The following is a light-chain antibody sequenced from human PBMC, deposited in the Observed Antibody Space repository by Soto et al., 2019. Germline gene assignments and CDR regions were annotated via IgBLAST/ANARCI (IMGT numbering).Light chain of an antibody. CDR2: DVS. V-gene: IGLV2-14*01. J-gene: IGLJ2*01. Sequence: QSALTQPASVSGSPGQSITISCTGTSSDVGGYNYVSWYQQHPGKAPKLMIYDVSNRPSGVSNRFSGSKSGNTASLTISGLQAEDEADYYCSSYTSSSTRVFGGGNKRHRP. CDR1: SSDVGGYNY. CDR3: SSYTSSSTRV.